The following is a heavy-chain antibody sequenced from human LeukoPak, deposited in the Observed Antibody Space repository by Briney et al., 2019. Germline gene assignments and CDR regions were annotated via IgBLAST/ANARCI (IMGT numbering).Heavy chain of an antibody. D-gene: IGHD3-3*01. Sequence: GGSLRLSCAASGFTFSSYWMHWVRQAPGKGLVWVSRIDSYGSSTSFADSVKGRFTISRDNAKNSLYLQMNSLRAEDTAVYYCARAPPIFGVVIIPDNFDYWGQGTLVTVSS. V-gene: IGHV3-74*01. CDR1: GFTFSSYW. J-gene: IGHJ4*02. CDR3: ARAPPIFGVVIIPDNFDY. CDR2: IDSYGSST.